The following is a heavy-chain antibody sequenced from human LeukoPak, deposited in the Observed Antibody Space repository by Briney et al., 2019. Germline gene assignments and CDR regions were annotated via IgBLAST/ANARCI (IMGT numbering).Heavy chain of an antibody. CDR1: GYSISSGYY. D-gene: IGHD1-26*01. Sequence: SETLSLTCTVSGYSISSGYYWGWIRQPPGKGLEWIGSLYHSGSTYYNPSLKSRVTTSVDTSKNQFSLKLSSVTAADTAVYYCAREVGATIFDYWGQGTLVTVSS. V-gene: IGHV4-38-2*02. CDR3: AREVGATIFDY. J-gene: IGHJ4*02. CDR2: LYHSGST.